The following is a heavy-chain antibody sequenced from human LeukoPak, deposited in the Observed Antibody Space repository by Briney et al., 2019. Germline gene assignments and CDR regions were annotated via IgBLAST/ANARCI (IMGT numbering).Heavy chain of an antibody. V-gene: IGHV4-61*02. CDR1: GGSISSGSYY. J-gene: IGHJ4*02. D-gene: IGHD6-13*01. Sequence: PSQTLSLTCTVSGGSISSGSYYWSWIRQPAGKGLEWIGRIYTSGSTNYNPSLKSRVTISVDTSKNQFSLNLSSVTAADTAVYYCARQTAAGTDYWGQGTLVTVSS. CDR2: IYTSGST. CDR3: ARQTAAGTDY.